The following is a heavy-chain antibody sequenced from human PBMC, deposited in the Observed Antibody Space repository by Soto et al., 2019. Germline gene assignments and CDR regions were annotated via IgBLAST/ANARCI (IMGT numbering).Heavy chain of an antibody. CDR3: ARIPRYSFPTSDDLDS. CDR2: ITPIYPTT. J-gene: IGHJ4*02. CDR1: GGTFYTCT. Sequence: SVKVSCKASGGTFYTCTFSWVRQAPGQGLEWMGSITPIYPTTNYAEKFQGRLTVTADGSTNTAYMELNSLTSEDTAVYYCARIPRYSFPTSDDLDSWGQGTLVTVSS. V-gene: IGHV1-69*13. D-gene: IGHD5-18*01.